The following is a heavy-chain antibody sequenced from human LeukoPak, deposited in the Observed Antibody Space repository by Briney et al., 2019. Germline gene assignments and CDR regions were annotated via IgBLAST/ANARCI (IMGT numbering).Heavy chain of an antibody. V-gene: IGHV1-18*01. CDR2: ISAYNGNT. D-gene: IGHD3-22*01. Sequence: ASVKVSCKASGYTFTSYGISWVRQAPGRGLEWMGWISAYNGNTNYAQKLQGRVTMTTDTSTSTAYMELRSLRSDDTAVYYCAREYYDSSGYCFDYWGQGTLVTVSS. CDR3: AREYYDSSGYCFDY. CDR1: GYTFTSYG. J-gene: IGHJ4*02.